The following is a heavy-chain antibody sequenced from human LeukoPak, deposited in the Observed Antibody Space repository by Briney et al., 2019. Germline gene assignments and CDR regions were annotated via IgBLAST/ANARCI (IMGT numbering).Heavy chain of an antibody. CDR3: ARFGVSDYYFDY. Sequence: SQTLSLTCAISGDSLSSNSATWNWTRQSPSRGLEWLGRTYYRSNWYNDYALSVKSRITFIPDTSKNQFSLQLNSVTPEDTAVYYCARFGVSDYYFDYWGQGTPVTVSS. D-gene: IGHD2-8*01. CDR2: TYYRSNWYN. J-gene: IGHJ4*02. CDR1: GDSLSSNSAT. V-gene: IGHV6-1*01.